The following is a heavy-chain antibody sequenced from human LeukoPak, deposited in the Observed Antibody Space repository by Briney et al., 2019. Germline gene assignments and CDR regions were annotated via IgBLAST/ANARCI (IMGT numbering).Heavy chain of an antibody. CDR3: ARGPHYHDSSGYPPYYYYYMDV. Sequence: SETLSLTCTVSSGSISSHYWSWIRQPPGKGLEWIGYIYYSGSTDYNPSLKSRVTISVDTSKNQFSLKLSSVTAADTAVYYCARGPHYHDSSGYPPYYYYYMDVWGKGTTVTVSS. V-gene: IGHV4-59*11. J-gene: IGHJ6*03. D-gene: IGHD3-22*01. CDR1: SGSISSHY. CDR2: IYYSGST.